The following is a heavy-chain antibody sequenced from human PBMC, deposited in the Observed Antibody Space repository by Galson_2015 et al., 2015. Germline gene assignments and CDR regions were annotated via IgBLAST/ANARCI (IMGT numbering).Heavy chain of an antibody. V-gene: IGHV3-11*01. Sequence: SLRLSCAASGFTFSDYDMTWVRQAPGKGLEWVSYISGSGTPIYYADSVKGRFTISRDNAKNTLSLQMNSLRADDTAVYYCARTRQGDGWIDAFDIWGQGTMVTVSS. D-gene: IGHD5-24*01. CDR3: ARTRQGDGWIDAFDI. CDR1: GFTFSDYD. J-gene: IGHJ3*02. CDR2: ISGSGTPI.